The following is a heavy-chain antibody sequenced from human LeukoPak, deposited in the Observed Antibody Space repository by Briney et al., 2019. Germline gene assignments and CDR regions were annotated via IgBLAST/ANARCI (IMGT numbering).Heavy chain of an antibody. CDR2: ISSGGST. J-gene: IGHJ4*02. D-gene: IGHD6-13*01. CDR1: GVTFSSYA. CDR3: AKYRSYSSNWIGGDY. V-gene: IGHV3-23*01. Sequence: GGSLRLSCAASGVTFSSYAMSWVRQVPGKGLEWVSSISSGGSTFYADSMKGRFTISRDNSKNLLYLQMNSLRVEDTALYYCAKYRSYSSNWIGGDYWGQGALVTVSS.